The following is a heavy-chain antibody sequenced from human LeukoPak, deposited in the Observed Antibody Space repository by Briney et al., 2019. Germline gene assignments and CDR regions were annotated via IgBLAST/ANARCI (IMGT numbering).Heavy chain of an antibody. D-gene: IGHD6-13*01. CDR1: GFTYSSYA. Sequence: PGGSLRLSCAASGFTYSSYAMHWVRQAPGKGLEWVAVISYDGSNKYYADSVKGRFTISRDNSKNTLYLQMNSLRAEDTAVYYCARGLRHMIAAPRNYWGQGTLVTVSS. CDR3: ARGLRHMIAAPRNY. V-gene: IGHV3-30-3*01. J-gene: IGHJ4*02. CDR2: ISYDGSNK.